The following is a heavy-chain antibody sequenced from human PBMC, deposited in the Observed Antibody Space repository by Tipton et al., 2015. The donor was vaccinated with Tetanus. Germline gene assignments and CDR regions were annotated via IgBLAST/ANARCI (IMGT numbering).Heavy chain of an antibody. V-gene: IGHV4-39*01. Sequence: LRLSCTVSGASISTTSYYWGWVRQPSGKGLECIGSVYYGGAPYYNPSLKSRVTISVDTSKNQFSLSLRSVTAADTAVYYCTTTAVGVPLDPWGQGTLVTVSS. CDR1: GASISTTSYY. CDR2: VYYGGAP. CDR3: TTTAVGVPLDP. D-gene: IGHD6-13*01. J-gene: IGHJ5*02.